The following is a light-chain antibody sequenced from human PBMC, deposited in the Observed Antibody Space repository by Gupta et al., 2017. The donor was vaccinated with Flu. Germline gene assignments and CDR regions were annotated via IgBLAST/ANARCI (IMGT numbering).Light chain of an antibody. CDR1: KSRLNNDGKTY. J-gene: IGKJ4*01. V-gene: IGKV2D-29*01. CDR3: KQSVKTRPVT. Sequence: CETSKSRLNNDGKTYLNWYEQKPGMAPKLLIYEGSKLQSGVSERFNGSGSQTDFTLHISRVEAEDVGAYYCKQSVKTRPVTFGGGTRVEI. CDR2: EGS.